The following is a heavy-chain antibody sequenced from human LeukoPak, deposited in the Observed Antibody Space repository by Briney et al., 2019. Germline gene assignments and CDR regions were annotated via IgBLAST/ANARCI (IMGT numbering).Heavy chain of an antibody. Sequence: GGSLRLSCAASGFTFSSYWMHWVRQAPGKGLVWVSRINGDGSSTSYADSVKGRFTISRDNAKNTLYLQMNSLRAEDTAVYYCAGAAYGSNDYWGQGTLVTVSS. D-gene: IGHD1-26*01. CDR2: INGDGSST. V-gene: IGHV3-74*01. CDR3: AGAAYGSNDY. CDR1: GFTFSSYW. J-gene: IGHJ4*02.